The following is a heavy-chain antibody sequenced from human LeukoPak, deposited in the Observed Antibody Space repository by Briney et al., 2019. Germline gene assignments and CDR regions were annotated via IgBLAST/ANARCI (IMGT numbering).Heavy chain of an antibody. D-gene: IGHD1-1*01. Sequence: GASVKVSCKASGYTFTGYYMHWVRQAPGQGLEWMGWINPNSGGTNYAQKFQGRVTMTRDTSISTAYMELSRLRSDDTAVYYCARKAGTTSFWGYYYYYMDVWGKGTTVTISS. V-gene: IGHV1-2*02. CDR1: GYTFTGYY. J-gene: IGHJ6*03. CDR3: ARKAGTTSFWGYYYYYMDV. CDR2: INPNSGGT.